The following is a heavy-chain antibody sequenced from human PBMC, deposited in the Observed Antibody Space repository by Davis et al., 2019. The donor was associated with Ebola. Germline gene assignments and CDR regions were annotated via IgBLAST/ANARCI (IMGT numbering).Heavy chain of an antibody. CDR2: INHSGST. V-gene: IGHV4-39*07. Sequence: MPGGSLRLSCSVSGGSISSSGYYWSWIRQPPGKGLEWIGEINHSGSTNYNPSLKSRVTISVDTSKNQFSLKLSSVTAADTAVYYCARGGWYRGLGDAFDIWGQGTMVTVSS. D-gene: IGHD6-19*01. CDR1: GGSISSSGYY. CDR3: ARGGWYRGLGDAFDI. J-gene: IGHJ3*02.